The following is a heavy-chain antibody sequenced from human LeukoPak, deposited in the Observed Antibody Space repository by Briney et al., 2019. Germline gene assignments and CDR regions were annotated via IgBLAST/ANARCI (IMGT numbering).Heavy chain of an antibody. CDR3: ARDQVTMVRGVIRY. J-gene: IGHJ4*02. CDR2: INPNSGGT. CDR1: GYTLTGYY. V-gene: IGHV1-2*02. Sequence: ASVKVSCKASGYTLTGYYMHWVRQAPGQGLEWMGWINPNSGGTNYAQKFQGRVTMTRDTSISTAYMELSRLRSDDTAVYYCARDQVTMVRGVIRYWGQGTLVTVSS. D-gene: IGHD3-10*01.